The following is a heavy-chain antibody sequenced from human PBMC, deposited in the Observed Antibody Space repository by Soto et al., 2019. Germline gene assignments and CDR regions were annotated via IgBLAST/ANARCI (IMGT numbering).Heavy chain of an antibody. CDR3: ARDGRGSSSSGGLLGFYFDY. V-gene: IGHV4-59*01. D-gene: IGHD6-6*01. Sequence: SETLSLTCTVSGGSISSYYWSWIRQPPGKGLEWIGYIYYSGSTNYNPSLKSRVTISVDTSKNQFSLKLSSVTAADTAVYYCARDGRGSSSSGGLLGFYFDYWGQGTLVTVSS. J-gene: IGHJ4*02. CDR1: GGSISSYY. CDR2: IYYSGST.